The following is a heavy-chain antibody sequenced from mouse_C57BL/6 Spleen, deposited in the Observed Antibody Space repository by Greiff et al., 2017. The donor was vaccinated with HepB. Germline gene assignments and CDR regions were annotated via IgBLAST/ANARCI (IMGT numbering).Heavy chain of an antibody. Sequence: QVQLQQPGAELVMPGTSVKLSCKASGYTFTSYWMHWVKQRPGQGLEWIGVIDPSDSYTNYNQKFKGKAKLTVYTSSSTAYMQLSSLTSEDSAVYYCARNGDNLHFDYWGQGTTLTVSS. J-gene: IGHJ2*01. CDR1: GYTFTSYW. CDR2: IDPSDSYT. D-gene: IGHD3-3*01. V-gene: IGHV1-59*01. CDR3: ARNGDNLHFDY.